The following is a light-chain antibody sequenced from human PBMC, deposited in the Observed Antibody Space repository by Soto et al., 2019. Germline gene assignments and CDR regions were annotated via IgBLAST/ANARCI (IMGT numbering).Light chain of an antibody. Sequence: IVMTQSPATRSLSPGERATLSCRASQSVSRHLAWHQQKPGQPPRLLIYGASRRAPGTPDTFSGSGSGTDGTITISRLETEDGAVYYCQHRANWTLTFGGGTKVDIK. V-gene: IGKV3D-20*02. CDR2: GAS. J-gene: IGKJ4*01. CDR3: QHRANWTLT. CDR1: QSVSRH.